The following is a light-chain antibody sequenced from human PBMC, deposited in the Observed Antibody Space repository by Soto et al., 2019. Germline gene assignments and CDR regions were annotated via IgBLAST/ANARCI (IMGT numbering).Light chain of an antibody. CDR2: AAS. Sequence: DIQMTQSPSSVSASLGDRVTITCRASQGISSWLAWYQQKPGKAPKLLIYAASSMPSGVPSRFSGSGSGTDFTLTTTSLQPEDFESYNCKQVNSFPRTFARGTKVEIK. CDR1: QGISSW. J-gene: IGKJ4*01. V-gene: IGKV1-12*01. CDR3: KQVNSFPRT.